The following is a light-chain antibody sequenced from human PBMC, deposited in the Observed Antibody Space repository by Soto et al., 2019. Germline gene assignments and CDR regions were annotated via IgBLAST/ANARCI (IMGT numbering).Light chain of an antibody. J-gene: IGLJ3*02. Sequence: QSVLTQPPSLSGTPGQRVTISCSGSSSNIAGNTVHWYQHLPGTAPKLLIYSNNQRPSGVPDRFSGSKSGTSASLAVNGLQSEDEADYYCAAWDDSLNGPLFGGGTKLTVL. CDR1: SSNIAGNT. V-gene: IGLV1-44*01. CDR2: SNN. CDR3: AAWDDSLNGPL.